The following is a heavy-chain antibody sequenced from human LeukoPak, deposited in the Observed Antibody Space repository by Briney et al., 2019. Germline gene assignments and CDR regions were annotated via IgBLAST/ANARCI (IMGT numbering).Heavy chain of an antibody. V-gene: IGHV4-59*01. CDR2: AYYSGST. CDR1: GGSISSYY. CDR3: ARRSDWFDP. J-gene: IGHJ5*02. Sequence: SETLSLTCTVSGGSISSYYWSWIRQPPGKGMEWIGYAYYSGSTNYNPSLTGRVSISVDTSKNQSSLRLNSVTAADTAVYYCARRSDWFDPWGQGTLVTVSS.